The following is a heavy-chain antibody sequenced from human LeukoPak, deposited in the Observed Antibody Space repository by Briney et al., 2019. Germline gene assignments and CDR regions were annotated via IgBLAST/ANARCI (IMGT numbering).Heavy chain of an antibody. V-gene: IGHV3-23*01. CDR2: ITGAGSST. Sequence: GGSLRLSCAASGFTFKSYGMNWVRQVPGKGLEWVSSITGAGSSTKYADSVNGRFTISRDNSKNTLSLQMTGLRAEDTAVYYCARKVAVAMDLDYWGQGTLVTVSS. CDR1: GFTFKSYG. CDR3: ARKVAVAMDLDY. D-gene: IGHD5-18*01. J-gene: IGHJ4*02.